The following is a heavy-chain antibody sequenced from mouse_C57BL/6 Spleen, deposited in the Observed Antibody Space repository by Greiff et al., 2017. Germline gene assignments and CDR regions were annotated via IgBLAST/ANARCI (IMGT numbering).Heavy chain of an antibody. J-gene: IGHJ4*01. CDR1: GYTFTSYW. D-gene: IGHD2-5*01. CDR2: IDPSDSDT. Sequence: QVQLQQPGAELVRPGSSVKLSCKASGYTFTSYWMHWVKQRPIQGLEWIGNIDPSDSDTHYNQKFKDKATLTVDKSSSTAYMQLSSLTSEDSAVYYCARSVSNYFAMDYWGQGTSVTVSS. CDR3: ARSVSNYFAMDY. V-gene: IGHV1-52*01.